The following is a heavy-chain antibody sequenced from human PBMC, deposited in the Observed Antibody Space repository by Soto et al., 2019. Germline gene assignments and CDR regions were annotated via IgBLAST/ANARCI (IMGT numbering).Heavy chain of an antibody. D-gene: IGHD6-6*01. Sequence: EVQLVESGGGLAQPGGSLRLSCAASGFTFSSDAMDWVRQAPGKGLEYVSGIRSNGIGTYYASSVKGRFTISRDNSRDTVYLQMDSLRLEDMAVYYCARRARADYYYMDVWGKGTTVTVS. CDR1: GFTFSSDA. CDR3: ARRARADYYYMDV. CDR2: IRSNGIGT. V-gene: IGHV3-64*01. J-gene: IGHJ6*03.